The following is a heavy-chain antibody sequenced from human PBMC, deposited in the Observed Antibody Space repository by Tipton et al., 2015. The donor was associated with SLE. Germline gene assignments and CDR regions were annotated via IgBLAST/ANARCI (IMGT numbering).Heavy chain of an antibody. V-gene: IGHV4-38-2*02. D-gene: IGHD1-26*01. CDR1: GYSISIVYY. J-gene: IGHJ6*02. CDR3: VRDDGAGPYYCGMDV. CDR2: IYHCGRT. Sequence: TLSLTCAVSGYSISIVYYWGWIWQSPGKGLEWIGSIYHCGRTYSNPSLKCRATILIDTSKNQFSLKLSCMTAAGTAVYYCVRDDGAGPYYCGMDVWGQGTTVTVSS.